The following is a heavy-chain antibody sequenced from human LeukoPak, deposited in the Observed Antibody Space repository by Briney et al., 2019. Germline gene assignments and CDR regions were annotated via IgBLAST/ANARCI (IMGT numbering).Heavy chain of an antibody. Sequence: GGSLRLSCAASGFIFRGYDMTWVRQGPGKGLEWVAAISSGGDDRYYADSVKGRFTISRDNSKNTLYLQMNSLRAEDTAVYYCAKDPPMVRGVMSFWGQGTLVTVSS. CDR2: ISSGGDDR. CDR3: AKDPPMVRGVMSF. J-gene: IGHJ4*02. D-gene: IGHD3-10*01. CDR1: GFIFRGYD. V-gene: IGHV3-23*01.